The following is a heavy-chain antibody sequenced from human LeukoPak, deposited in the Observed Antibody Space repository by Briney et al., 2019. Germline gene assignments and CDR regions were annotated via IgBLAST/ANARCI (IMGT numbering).Heavy chain of an antibody. CDR2: ISAYSGNT. CDR1: GYTFTSYG. V-gene: IGHV1-18*01. Sequence: ASVKVSCKASGYTFTSYGISWVRQAPGQGLEWMGWISAYSGNTNYAQKLQGRVTMTTDTSTSTAYMELRRLSSDDTAVYYCARGNYDFWSGLQPFDYWGQGTLVTVSS. D-gene: IGHD3-3*01. CDR3: ARGNYDFWSGLQPFDY. J-gene: IGHJ4*02.